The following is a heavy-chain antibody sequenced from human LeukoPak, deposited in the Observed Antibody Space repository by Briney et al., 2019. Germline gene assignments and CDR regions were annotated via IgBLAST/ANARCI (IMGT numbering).Heavy chain of an antibody. Sequence: ASVKVSCKASGYTFTTYGISWVRQAPRQGLEWMAWISTYNGDTNYAQKLQGRVTMTTDTSTSTAYMELRSLRSDDTAVYYCARGGGVRPQYGSGSYYYYYYYMDVWGKGTTVTVSS. J-gene: IGHJ6*03. CDR2: ISTYNGDT. CDR3: ARGGGVRPQYGSGSYYYYYYYMDV. V-gene: IGHV1-18*01. CDR1: GYTFTTYG. D-gene: IGHD3-10*01.